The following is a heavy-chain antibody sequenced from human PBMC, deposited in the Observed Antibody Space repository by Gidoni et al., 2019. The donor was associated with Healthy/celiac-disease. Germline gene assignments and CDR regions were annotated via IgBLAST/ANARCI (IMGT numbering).Heavy chain of an antibody. Sequence: QVQLVESGGGVVQPGRSLRLSCPASGFTFSSYALHWVRQAPGKGLEWVAVISYDGSNKYYADSVKGRFTISRDNSKNTLYLQMNSLRAEDTAVYYCARERSEYSSSSGDYYGMDVWGQGTTVTVSS. V-gene: IGHV3-30*04. CDR1: GFTFSSYA. D-gene: IGHD6-6*01. J-gene: IGHJ6*02. CDR2: ISYDGSNK. CDR3: ARERSEYSSSSGDYYGMDV.